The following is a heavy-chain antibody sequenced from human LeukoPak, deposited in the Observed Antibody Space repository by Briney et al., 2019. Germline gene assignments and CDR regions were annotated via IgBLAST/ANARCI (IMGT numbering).Heavy chain of an antibody. CDR2: ISYDGSNK. V-gene: IGHV3-30*04. Sequence: GGSLRLSCAASGFTFSSYAMHWVRQAPGKGLEWVAVISYDGSNKYYADSVKGRFTISRDNSKNTLYLQMNSLRAEDTAVYYCAKDRTGYFDYWGQGTLVTVSS. J-gene: IGHJ4*02. D-gene: IGHD1-14*01. CDR3: AKDRTGYFDY. CDR1: GFTFSSYA.